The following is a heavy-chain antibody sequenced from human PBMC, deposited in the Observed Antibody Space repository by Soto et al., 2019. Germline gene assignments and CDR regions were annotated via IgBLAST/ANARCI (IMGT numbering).Heavy chain of an antibody. Sequence: ASVKVSCKASGGTFSSYTISWVRQAPGQGLEWMGRIIPILGIANYAQKFQGRVTITADKSTSTAYMELSSLRSEDTAVYYCARQIWFGEKIRGNWFDPWGQGTLVTVSS. J-gene: IGHJ5*02. CDR2: IIPILGIA. V-gene: IGHV1-69*02. D-gene: IGHD3-10*01. CDR3: ARQIWFGEKIRGNWFDP. CDR1: GGTFSSYT.